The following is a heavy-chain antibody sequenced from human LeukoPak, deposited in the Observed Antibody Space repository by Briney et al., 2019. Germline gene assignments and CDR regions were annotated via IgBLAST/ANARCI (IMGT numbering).Heavy chain of an antibody. J-gene: IGHJ5*02. D-gene: IGHD6-19*01. CDR2: IIPILGIA. CDR3: ASTPGIAVADNNWFDP. V-gene: IGHV1-69*04. Sequence: ASVKVSCKASGGTFSSYAISWVRQAPGQGLEWMGRIIPILGIANYAQKFQGRVTITADKSTSTAYMELRSLRSDDTAVYYCASTPGIAVADNNWFDPWGQGTLVTVSS. CDR1: GGTFSSYA.